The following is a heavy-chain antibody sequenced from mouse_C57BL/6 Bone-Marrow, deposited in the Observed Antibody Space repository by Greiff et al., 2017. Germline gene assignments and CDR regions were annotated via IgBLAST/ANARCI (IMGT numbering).Heavy chain of an antibody. J-gene: IGHJ3*01. CDR2: IDPSDSYT. Sequence: QVQLQQPGAELVLPGASVKLSCKASGYTFTSYWMHWVKQRPGQGLEWIGEIDPSDSYTNYNQKFKGKSTLTVDKSSSTAYMQLISLPSEDSAVYYCAADGYYGFAYWGQGTLVTVSA. D-gene: IGHD2-3*01. CDR3: AADGYYGFAY. V-gene: IGHV1-69*01. CDR1: GYTFTSYW.